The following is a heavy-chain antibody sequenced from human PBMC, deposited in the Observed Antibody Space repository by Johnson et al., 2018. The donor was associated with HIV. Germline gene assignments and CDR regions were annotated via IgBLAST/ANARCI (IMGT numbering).Heavy chain of an antibody. CDR2: IWHDGRDV. Sequence: VQLVESGGGVVQPGTSLRLSCAASGFTFSSYGIHWVRQAPGKGLEWVAFIWHDGRDVYYADSVKGRFTVSRDNSKTAVYLQMNSRGAGDTAVYYCAKDQHGPLVPTVMRDDAFDIWGQGTIVTVSS. V-gene: IGHV3-33*03. D-gene: IGHD5-12*01. J-gene: IGHJ3*02. CDR1: GFTFSSYG. CDR3: AKDQHGPLVPTVMRDDAFDI.